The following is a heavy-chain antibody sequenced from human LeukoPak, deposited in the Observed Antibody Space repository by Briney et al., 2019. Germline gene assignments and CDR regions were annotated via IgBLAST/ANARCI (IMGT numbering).Heavy chain of an antibody. D-gene: IGHD3-3*01. CDR3: AKLESPYYYAMDV. Sequence: PSETLSLTCTVSGDSISSYCWSWIRQPPGKGLEWIAYIYNSGRTDYNPALKSRVTISIDTSKNQFSLKLSSVTAADSALYYCAKLESPYYYAMDVWGQGITVTVSS. CDR1: GDSISSYC. J-gene: IGHJ6*02. V-gene: IGHV4-59*01. CDR2: IYNSGRT.